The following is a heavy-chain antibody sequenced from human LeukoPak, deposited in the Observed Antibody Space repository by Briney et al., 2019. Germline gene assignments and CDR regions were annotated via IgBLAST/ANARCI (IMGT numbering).Heavy chain of an antibody. CDR1: GFTFSSSW. D-gene: IGHD4/OR15-4a*01. V-gene: IGHV3-7*01. CDR3: AAKDHFDY. J-gene: IGHJ4*02. Sequence: GGSLRLFCAASGFTFSSSWMAWVRQAPGKGVEWVANIKYDGNEIHYVHSVKGRFPISRDNAKHSLHLEIHRLRADHTAVFYCAAKDHFDYWGQGTLVSVSS. CDR2: IKYDGNEI.